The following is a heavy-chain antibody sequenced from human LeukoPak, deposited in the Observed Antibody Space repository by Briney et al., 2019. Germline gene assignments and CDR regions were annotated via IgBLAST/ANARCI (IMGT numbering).Heavy chain of an antibody. Sequence: GGSLRLSCAASGFTFSDHYMDWVRQAPGKGLVWVSRISTDRSSTTYADSVKGRFTISRDNAKDTLYLQMNSLRAEDTAVYYCAGHHQAYSRTYWGQGTLVTVSS. D-gene: IGHD6-13*01. CDR3: AGHHQAYSRTY. J-gene: IGHJ4*02. CDR1: GFTFSDHY. V-gene: IGHV3-74*01. CDR2: ISTDRSST.